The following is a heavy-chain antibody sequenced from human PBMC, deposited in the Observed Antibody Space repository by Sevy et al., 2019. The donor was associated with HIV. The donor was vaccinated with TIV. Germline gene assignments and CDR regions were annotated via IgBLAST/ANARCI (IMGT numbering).Heavy chain of an antibody. Sequence: GGSLRLSCAASGFTFSSYAMHWVRQAPGKGLEWVGFIWHDGSQKHYADSVRGRFTFSRDNSKNTLFLQVSSLRAEDTAVYYCARGRVGATTSYYFDYWGQGTLVTVSS. V-gene: IGHV3-33*01. J-gene: IGHJ4*02. CDR3: ARGRVGATTSYYFDY. CDR2: IWHDGSQK. D-gene: IGHD1-26*01. CDR1: GFTFSSYA.